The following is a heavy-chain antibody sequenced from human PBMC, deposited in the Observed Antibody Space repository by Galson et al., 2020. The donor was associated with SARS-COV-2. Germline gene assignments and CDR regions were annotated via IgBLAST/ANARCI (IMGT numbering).Heavy chain of an antibody. Sequence: SETLSLTCAVYGGSFSGYYWSWIRQPPGKGLEWIGEINHSGSTNYNPSLKSRVTISVDTSKNQFSLKLSSVTAADTAVYYCARGGHCSSTSCLPIPYYYYYYGMDVWGQGTTVTVSS. V-gene: IGHV4-34*01. CDR1: GGSFSGYY. CDR3: ARGGHCSSTSCLPIPYYYYYYGMDV. J-gene: IGHJ6*02. D-gene: IGHD2-2*01. CDR2: INHSGST.